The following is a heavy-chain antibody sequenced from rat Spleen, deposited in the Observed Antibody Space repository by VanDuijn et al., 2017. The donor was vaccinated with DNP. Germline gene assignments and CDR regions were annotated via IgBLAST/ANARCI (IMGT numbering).Heavy chain of an antibody. CDR1: GYSITRNY. V-gene: IGHV3-1*01. J-gene: IGHJ2*01. CDR2: ISYSGST. CDR3: ARYRPYFDY. Sequence: EVQLQESGPGLVKPSQSLSLTCSVTGYSITRNYWGWIRKLPGNKMEWIGYISYSGSTGYNPSLKSRISITRDTSKNQFFLQLNSVTTEDTATYYCARYRPYFDYWGQGVMVTVSS.